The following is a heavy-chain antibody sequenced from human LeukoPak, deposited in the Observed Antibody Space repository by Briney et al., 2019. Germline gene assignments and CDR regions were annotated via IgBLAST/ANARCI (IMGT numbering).Heavy chain of an antibody. V-gene: IGHV3-53*01. CDR3: ARDLVTMVRGVTLEYYFDY. CDR2: IYSGGST. Sequence: GGSLRLSCAASGFTVSSNYMSWVRQAPGKALEWVSVIYSGGSTYYADSVKGRLTISRDNSKNTLYLQMNSLRAEDTAVYYCARDLVTMVRGVTLEYYFDYWGQGTLVTVSS. J-gene: IGHJ4*02. D-gene: IGHD3-10*01. CDR1: GFTVSSNY.